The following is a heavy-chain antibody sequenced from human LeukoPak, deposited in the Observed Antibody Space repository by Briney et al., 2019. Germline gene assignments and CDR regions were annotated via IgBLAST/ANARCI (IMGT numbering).Heavy chain of an antibody. D-gene: IGHD6-13*01. CDR1: GGTFSSYA. Sequence: FSVKVSCKASGGTFSSYAISWVRQAPGQGLEWMGRIIPILGIANYAQKFQGRVTITADKSTSTAYMELSSLRSEDTAVYYCARSVGGWLGYSSSRVPDAFDIWGQGTMVTVSS. CDR2: IIPILGIA. V-gene: IGHV1-69*04. J-gene: IGHJ3*02. CDR3: ARSVGGWLGYSSSRVPDAFDI.